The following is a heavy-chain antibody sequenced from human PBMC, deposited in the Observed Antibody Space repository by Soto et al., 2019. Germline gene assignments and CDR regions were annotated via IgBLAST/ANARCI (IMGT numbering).Heavy chain of an antibody. CDR3: AHRPIYGSERKEAFDI. J-gene: IGHJ3*02. V-gene: IGHV2-5*02. Sequence: QITLKESGPTLVKPTQTLTLTCTFSGFSLIASGVGVGWIRQPPGKALEWLALIYWDDEKHYSPSLKSRLTITKDTSKNQVVLTMTNMDPVDTATYYCAHRPIYGSERKEAFDIWGQGTMVTVSS. CDR2: IYWDDEK. CDR1: GFSLIASGVG. D-gene: IGHD3-10*01.